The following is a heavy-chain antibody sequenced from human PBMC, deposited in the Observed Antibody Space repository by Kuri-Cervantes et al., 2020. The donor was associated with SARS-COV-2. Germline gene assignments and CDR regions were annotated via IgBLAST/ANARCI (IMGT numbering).Heavy chain of an antibody. CDR1: GFTFSDYY. D-gene: IGHD5/OR15-5a*01. Sequence: GESLKISCAASGFTFSDYYMNWVRQAPGKGLEWVSSISSSSSYIYYADSVKGRFTISRDNSKNTLYLQMNSLRAEDTAVYYCARECTLECLDAFDIWGQGTMVTVSS. CDR2: ISSSSSYI. V-gene: IGHV3-21*01. J-gene: IGHJ3*02. CDR3: ARECTLECLDAFDI.